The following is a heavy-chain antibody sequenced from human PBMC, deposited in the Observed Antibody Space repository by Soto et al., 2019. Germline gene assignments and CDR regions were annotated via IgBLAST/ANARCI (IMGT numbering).Heavy chain of an antibody. CDR1: GYTFTSYG. D-gene: IGHD2-8*01. J-gene: IGHJ4*02. CDR3: ARDGRNGGYLDY. Sequence: QVQLVQSGAEVKKPGASVKVSCKASGYTFTSYGISWVRQAPGQGLEWMGGISGYNGNTNYAQKFQGRVALTTDTSTGTAYMELRSPRSEDTAVYYCARDGRNGGYLDYWGQGTLVTVSS. CDR2: ISGYNGNT. V-gene: IGHV1-18*01.